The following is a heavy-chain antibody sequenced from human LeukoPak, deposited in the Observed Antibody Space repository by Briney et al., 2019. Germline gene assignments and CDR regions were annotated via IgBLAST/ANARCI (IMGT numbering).Heavy chain of an antibody. Sequence: PSETLSLTCTVSGGSISSYYWSWLRQPPGKGLEWIGYIYYSGSTNYNPSLKSRVTISIDTSKNQFSLKLSSVTAADTAVYYCARESLSGNYYGMDVWGQGTTVTVSS. J-gene: IGHJ6*02. V-gene: IGHV4-59*01. D-gene: IGHD2/OR15-2a*01. CDR3: ARESLSGNYYGMDV. CDR1: GGSISSYY. CDR2: IYYSGST.